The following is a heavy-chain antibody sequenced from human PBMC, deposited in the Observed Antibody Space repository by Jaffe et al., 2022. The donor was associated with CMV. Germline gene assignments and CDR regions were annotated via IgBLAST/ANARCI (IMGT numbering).Heavy chain of an antibody. CDR2: INPYTGNT. D-gene: IGHD3-16*01. V-gene: IGHV1-18*01. Sequence: QVQLVQSGTEVKKPGASVKVSCKASGYTFANYGISWVRQAPGQGLEWMGWINPYTGNTNYAQKPQGRVTMTTDTSTTTAYMELRSLRSDDTAVYYCARGVMAPRWYFDLWGRGTLVTVSS. J-gene: IGHJ2*01. CDR1: GYTFANYG. CDR3: ARGVMAPRWYFDL.